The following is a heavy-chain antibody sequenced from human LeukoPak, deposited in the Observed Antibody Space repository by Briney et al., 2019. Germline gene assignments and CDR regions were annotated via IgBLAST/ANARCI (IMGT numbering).Heavy chain of an antibody. J-gene: IGHJ4*02. CDR3: ARQSGTMVTTRFDY. CDR2: IKQDGSER. CDR1: GFTFSSYW. D-gene: IGHD4-17*01. Sequence: GGSLRLSCAASGFTFSSYWMSWVRQAPGKGLEWVANIKQDGSERYYVDSVKGRFTISRDNAKNSLYLQMNSLRAEDTAIYYCARQSGTMVTTRFDYWGQGTLVTVSS. V-gene: IGHV3-7*01.